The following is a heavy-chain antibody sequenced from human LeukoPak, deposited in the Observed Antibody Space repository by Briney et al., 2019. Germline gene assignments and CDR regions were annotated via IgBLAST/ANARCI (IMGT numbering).Heavy chain of an antibody. D-gene: IGHD6-19*01. J-gene: IGHJ4*02. V-gene: IGHV4-59*01. CDR2: VHYSGTT. CDR1: GGSLSSYY. CDR3: TRSPPGGQQWLVVDS. Sequence: SETLSPTWTVSGGSLSSYYWSWIRQPPGEGLEWIGYVHYSGTTNYNPSLKSRVTMSVDTSKNQFFLKLNSVTAADTAVYYCTRSPPGGQQWLVVDSWGQGTLVTVSS.